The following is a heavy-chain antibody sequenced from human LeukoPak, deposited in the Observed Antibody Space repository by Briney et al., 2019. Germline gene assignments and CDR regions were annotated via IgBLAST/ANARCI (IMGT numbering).Heavy chain of an antibody. V-gene: IGHV4-39*01. Sequence: SETLSLTCTVSGGSISSSSYYWGWIRQPPGKGLEWIGSIYYSGSTYYNPSLKSRVTISVDTSKNQFSLKLSSVTAADTAVYYCAGEDRYGSGSYIDYWGQGALVTVSS. J-gene: IGHJ4*02. CDR3: AGEDRYGSGSYIDY. CDR1: GGSISSSSYY. D-gene: IGHD3-10*01. CDR2: IYYSGST.